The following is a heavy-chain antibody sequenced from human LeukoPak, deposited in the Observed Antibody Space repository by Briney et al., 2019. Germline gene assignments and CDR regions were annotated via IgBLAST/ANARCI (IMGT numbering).Heavy chain of an antibody. J-gene: IGHJ4*02. Sequence: PGGSLRLSCAASGVTFSSYAMSWVRQAPGKGVEGISGTSGSGGSTNYANSVKCRFTISRDNSKTTLYLQMNSLSAEHTALYYCAKNGGSQCYSHLDWWGQGTLVTVSS. D-gene: IGHD2-15*01. V-gene: IGHV3-23*01. CDR3: AKNGGSQCYSHLDW. CDR2: TSGSGGST. CDR1: GVTFSSYA.